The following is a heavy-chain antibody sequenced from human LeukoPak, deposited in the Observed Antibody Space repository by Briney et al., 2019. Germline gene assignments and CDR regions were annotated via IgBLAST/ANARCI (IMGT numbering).Heavy chain of an antibody. CDR3: AIDKPGIAAATFDH. J-gene: IGHJ4*02. CDR1: GFTFSDHY. V-gene: IGHV3-72*01. CDR2: SRNRAKSYST. D-gene: IGHD6-13*01. Sequence: GGPLRLSCGASGFTFSDHYMDWVRQAPGKALEGVGRSRNRAKSYSTEFAESVKGRFTISRDHSKNSLLLQMNSLRVEDTAVYYCAIDKPGIAAATFDHWGQGTLVTVSS.